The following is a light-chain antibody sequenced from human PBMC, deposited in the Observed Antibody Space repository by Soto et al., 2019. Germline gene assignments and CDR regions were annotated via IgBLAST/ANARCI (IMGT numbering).Light chain of an antibody. Sequence: QSVLTQPASLSGSPGQSITISCTGTSSDVGTYHLVSWHQQHPGKAPKLVIYEVSKRPSGVSTRFSGSKSGNTASLTISVLQAEDEGDYYCCSYARGTSYVFGTGTKLTVL. CDR2: EVS. CDR1: SSDVGTYHL. J-gene: IGLJ1*01. CDR3: CSYARGTSYV. V-gene: IGLV2-23*02.